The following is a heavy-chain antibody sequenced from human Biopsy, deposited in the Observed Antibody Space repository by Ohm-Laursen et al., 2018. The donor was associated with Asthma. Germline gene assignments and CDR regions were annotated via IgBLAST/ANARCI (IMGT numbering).Heavy chain of an antibody. D-gene: IGHD2/OR15-2a*01. V-gene: IGHV3-23*01. CDR1: GFNFGNYP. CDR3: ARDESFSMASGSWFDP. Sequence: SLRLSCTASGFNFGNYPMAWVRQAPGKGLEWVSTIGGNSIIIHYGGSVKGRFTISRDNSKNTMYLVMNSLRPEDTAVYYCARDESFSMASGSWFDPWGQGTLVTVSS. J-gene: IGHJ5*02. CDR2: IGGNSIII.